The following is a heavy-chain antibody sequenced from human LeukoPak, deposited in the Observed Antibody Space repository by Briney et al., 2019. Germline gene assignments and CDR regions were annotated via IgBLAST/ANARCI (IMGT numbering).Heavy chain of an antibody. CDR1: GGSISSYY. CDR2: IYYSGST. J-gene: IGHJ4*02. V-gene: IGHV4-59*08. Sequence: SETLSLTCTVSGGSISSYYWSWIRQPPGKGLEWIGYIYYSGSTNYNPSLKSRVTISVDTSKNQFSLRLNSVTAADTAMYYCVKSGGYGLIDYWGQGTLVTVSS. CDR3: VKSGGYGLIDY. D-gene: IGHD1-26*01.